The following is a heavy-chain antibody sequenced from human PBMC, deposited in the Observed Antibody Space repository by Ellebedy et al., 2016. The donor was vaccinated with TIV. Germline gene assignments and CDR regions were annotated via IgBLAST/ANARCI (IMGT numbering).Heavy chain of an antibody. CDR2: IIPIFGTP. V-gene: IGHV1-69*13. CDR3: AREGPHCSSTNCYVFEY. Sequence: AASVKVSCKASGDTSSIYVISWVRQTPGQGLEWMGGIIPIFGTPNYAQKFRDRVTITADDSTNTAYMELSSLTSRDTAVYYCAREGPHCSSTNCYVFEYWGQGTLVTVSS. D-gene: IGHD2-2*01. J-gene: IGHJ4*02. CDR1: GDTSSIYV.